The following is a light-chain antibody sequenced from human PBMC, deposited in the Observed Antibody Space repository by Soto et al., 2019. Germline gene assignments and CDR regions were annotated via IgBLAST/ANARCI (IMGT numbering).Light chain of an antibody. Sequence: QSVLTQPRSVSGSPGQSVTISCTGTSSDVGGYNYVSWYQQHPGKAPKLMIYEGSKRPSGVSNRFSGSKSGNTASLTISGLQAEDEADYYCCSYAGSSTWVVFGGGTKLTVL. CDR2: EGS. V-gene: IGLV2-23*01. CDR3: CSYAGSSTWVV. CDR1: SSDVGGYNY. J-gene: IGLJ2*01.